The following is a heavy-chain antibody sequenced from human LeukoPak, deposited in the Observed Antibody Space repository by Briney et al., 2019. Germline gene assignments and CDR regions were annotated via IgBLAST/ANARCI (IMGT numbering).Heavy chain of an antibody. CDR3: ARVPPALSGWEIYFDY. CDR2: IYHSGST. J-gene: IGHJ4*02. Sequence: SETLSLTCAVSGGSISSSNWWSWVRQPPGKGLEWIGEIYHSGSTNYNPSLKSRVTISVDKSKNQFSLKLSSVTAADTAVYYCARVPPALSGWEIYFDYWGQGTLVTVSS. V-gene: IGHV4-4*02. D-gene: IGHD6-19*01. CDR1: GGSISSSNW.